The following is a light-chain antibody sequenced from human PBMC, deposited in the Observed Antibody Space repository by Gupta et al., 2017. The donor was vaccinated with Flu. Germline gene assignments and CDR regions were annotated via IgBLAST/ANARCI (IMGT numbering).Light chain of an antibody. V-gene: IGKV1-39*01. J-gene: IGKJ4*01. CDR1: QSISSY. CDR3: QHRDSTPIT. Sequence: DIQMTQSPSSLSASVGDRVTITCRASQSISSYLNWYQQKPGKAPKLLIYAASSVQSGVPSRFSGSGSGTDFTLTISRLQPEDFATYYCQHRDSTPITFGRGTKVDIK. CDR2: AAS.